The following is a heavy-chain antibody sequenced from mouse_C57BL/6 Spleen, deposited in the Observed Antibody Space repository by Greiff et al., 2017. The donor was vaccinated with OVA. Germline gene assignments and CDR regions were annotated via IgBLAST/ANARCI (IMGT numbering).Heavy chain of an antibody. D-gene: IGHD4-1*01. V-gene: IGHV1-22*01. J-gene: IGHJ4*01. CDR3: ARSGDAMDY. CDR1: GYTFTDYN. Sequence: EVQRVESGPELVKPGASVKMSCKASGYTFTDYNMHWVKQSHGKSLEWIGYINPNNGGTSYNQKFKDKATLTVNKSSSTAYMELRSLTSEDSAVYYCARSGDAMDYWGQGTSVTVSS. CDR2: INPNNGGT.